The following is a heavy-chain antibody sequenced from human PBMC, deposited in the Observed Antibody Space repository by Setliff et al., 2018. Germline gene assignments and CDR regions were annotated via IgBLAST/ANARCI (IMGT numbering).Heavy chain of an antibody. V-gene: IGHV1-69*05. CDR1: GYTFTSYA. J-gene: IGHJ4*02. Sequence: SVKVSCKASGYTFTSYAMNWVRQAPGQGLEWMGGIIPIFGTANYAQKFQGRVTITTDESTSTAYMELSSLRSEDTAVYYCARGYCSGGSCYEGSFDYWGQGTLVTVSS. D-gene: IGHD2-15*01. CDR3: ARGYCSGGSCYEGSFDY. CDR2: IIPIFGTA.